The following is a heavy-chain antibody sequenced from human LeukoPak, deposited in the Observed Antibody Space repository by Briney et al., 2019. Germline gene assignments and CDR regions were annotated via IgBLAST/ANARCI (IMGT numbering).Heavy chain of an antibody. CDR1: GFTFSSYS. V-gene: IGHV3-21*01. CDR2: ISSSSSYI. CDR3: ARDLGLKGAFDI. J-gene: IGHJ3*02. Sequence: GGSLRLSCAASGFTFSSYSMNWVRQAPGKGLEWVSSISSSSSYIYYADSVKGRFTISRDNAKNSLYLQMNSLRAEDTAVYYCARDLGLKGAFDIWGQGTMVTVSS.